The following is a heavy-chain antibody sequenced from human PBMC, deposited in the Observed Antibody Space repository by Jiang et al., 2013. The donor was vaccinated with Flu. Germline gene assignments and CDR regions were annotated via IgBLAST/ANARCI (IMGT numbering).Heavy chain of an antibody. CDR3: ARQNNMITFGGVIATLDY. Sequence: SLKSRVTISVDTSKNQFSLKLSSVTAADTAVYYCARQNNMITFGGVIATLDYWGQGTLVTVSS. D-gene: IGHD3-16*02. V-gene: IGHV4-39*01. J-gene: IGHJ4*02.